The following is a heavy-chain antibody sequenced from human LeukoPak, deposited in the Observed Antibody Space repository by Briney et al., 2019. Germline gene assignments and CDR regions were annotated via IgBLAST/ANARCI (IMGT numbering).Heavy chain of an antibody. V-gene: IGHV4-31*03. CDR1: GGSISSGGYY. D-gene: IGHD2-2*01. J-gene: IGHJ6*02. Sequence: SETLSLTCTVSGGSISSGGYYWSWIRQHPGKGLEWIGYIYYSGSTYYNPSLKSRVTISVDTSKNQFSLKLSSVTAADTAVYYCARAYRVPAAIGYYYYGMDVWGQGTTVTVSS. CDR2: IYYSGST. CDR3: ARAYRVPAAIGYYYYGMDV.